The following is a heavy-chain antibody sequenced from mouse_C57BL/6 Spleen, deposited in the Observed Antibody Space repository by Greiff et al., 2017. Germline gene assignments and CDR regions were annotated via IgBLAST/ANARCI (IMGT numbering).Heavy chain of an antibody. CDR1: GFTFTDYY. V-gene: IGHV7-3*01. CDR3: ARYSDAMDY. Sequence: EVKVVESGGGLVQPGGSLSLSCAASGFTFTDYYMSWVRQPPGKALEWLGFIRNKANGYTTEYSASVKGRFTISRDNSQSILYLQMNALRAEDSATYYCARYSDAMDYWGQGTSVTVSS. CDR2: IRNKANGYTT. J-gene: IGHJ4*01.